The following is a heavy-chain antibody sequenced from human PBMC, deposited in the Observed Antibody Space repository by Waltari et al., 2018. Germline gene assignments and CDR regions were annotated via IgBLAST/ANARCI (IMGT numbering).Heavy chain of an antibody. V-gene: IGHV3-15*01. CDR2: IKTQSDGGGAK. J-gene: IGHJ4*02. Sequence: EVQLVESGGGLVNPGGSLRLSCAASGFTFSNTWMAWVSQAPGKGLEWIARIKTQSDGGGAKYYAAPVTGRFTVSRDDSKNMLYLQMSSLKTEDTAMYYCTTDQGDSYTFYSFDYWGQGTLVTVSS. CDR1: GFTFSNTW. CDR3: TTDQGDSYTFYSFDY. D-gene: IGHD3-16*02.